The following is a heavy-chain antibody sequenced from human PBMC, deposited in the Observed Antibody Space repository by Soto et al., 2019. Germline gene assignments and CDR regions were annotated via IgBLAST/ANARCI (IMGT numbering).Heavy chain of an antibody. J-gene: IGHJ6*02. V-gene: IGHV2-5*01. CDR3: AHKLRYLDPMDV. D-gene: IGHD3-9*01. CDR2: IYWNDDK. CDR1: GFSLSTGGVA. Sequence: GSGPTLVNPTQTLTLTCTFSGFSLSTGGVAVGWIRQPPGKALEWLALIYWNDDKLYSPSLKTRLTVTKDTSENQVVLTMTNVGPVDTATYYCAHKLRYLDPMDVWGQGTTVTVSS.